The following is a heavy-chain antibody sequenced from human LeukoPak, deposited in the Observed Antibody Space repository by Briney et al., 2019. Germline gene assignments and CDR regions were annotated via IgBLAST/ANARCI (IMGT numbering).Heavy chain of an antibody. CDR1: GYTFTGFY. Sequence: ASVKVSRKASGYTFTGFYMHWVRQAPGQGVEGVGWINHKNGGSNYAQKFQGRVTMTRDRSISTAYMELSRLTSDDTAVYYCARASFWESPINWFAPWGQGTLVTVSS. J-gene: IGHJ5*02. CDR3: ARASFWESPINWFAP. D-gene: IGHD3-16*01. CDR2: INHKNGGS. V-gene: IGHV1-2*02.